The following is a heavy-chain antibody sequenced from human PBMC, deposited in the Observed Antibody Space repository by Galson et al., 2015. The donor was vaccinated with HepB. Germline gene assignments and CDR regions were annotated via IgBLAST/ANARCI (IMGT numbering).Heavy chain of an antibody. D-gene: IGHD3-9*01. CDR1: GFTFSSYW. CDR3: ASHGDDILTVGRDYYYYYGMDV. J-gene: IGHJ6*02. Sequence: SLRLSCAASGFTFSSYWMHWVRQAPGKGLVWVSRINSDGSSTSYADSVKGRFIISRDNAKNTLYLQMNSLRAEDTAVYYCASHGDDILTVGRDYYYYYGMDVWGQGTTVTVSS. CDR2: INSDGSST. V-gene: IGHV3-74*01.